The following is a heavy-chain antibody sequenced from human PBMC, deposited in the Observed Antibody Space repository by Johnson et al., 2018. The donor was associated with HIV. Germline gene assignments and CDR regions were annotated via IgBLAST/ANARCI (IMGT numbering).Heavy chain of an antibody. CDR3: AKERRAPRAFDI. V-gene: IGHV3-30*18. CDR1: GFSFSSYA. CDR2: ISFDGGDK. J-gene: IGHJ3*02. Sequence: QMQLVESGGGLVQPGGSLRLSCAASGFSFSSYAMHWVRQSPGKGLEWVAVISFDGGDKYYADSVKGRFTISRDNSKSTFFLQMNSLTPEDTGVYYCAKERRAPRAFDIWGQGTLVTVSS.